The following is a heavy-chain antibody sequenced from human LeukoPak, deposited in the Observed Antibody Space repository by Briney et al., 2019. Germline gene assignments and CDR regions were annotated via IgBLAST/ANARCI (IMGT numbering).Heavy chain of an antibody. J-gene: IGHJ4*02. D-gene: IGHD3-3*01. V-gene: IGHV3-30*18. CDR3: AKDPSPDFWSGYYDY. CDR1: GFTSSSYG. CDR2: ISYDGSNK. Sequence: GGSLRLSCAASGFTSSSYGMHWVRQAPGKGLEWVAVISYDGSNKYYADSVKGRFTISRDNSKNTLYLQMNSLRAEDTAVYYCAKDPSPDFWSGYYDYWGQGTLVTVSS.